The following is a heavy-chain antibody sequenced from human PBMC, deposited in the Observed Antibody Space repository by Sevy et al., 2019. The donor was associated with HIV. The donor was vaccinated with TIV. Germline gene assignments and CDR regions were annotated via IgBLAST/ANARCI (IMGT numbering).Heavy chain of an antibody. V-gene: IGHV3-7*01. CDR1: GFTFNMYW. CDR2: IKEDGSER. Sequence: GGSLRLSCAASGFTFNMYWMTWVRQAPGKGLEWVANIKEDGSERNYLDSVKGRFTISRDNAKESLYPQINSLRAEDTAVYYCARHCSGGSCYSLLPHYYYGMDVWGQGTTVTVSS. J-gene: IGHJ6*02. CDR3: ARHCSGGSCYSLLPHYYYGMDV. D-gene: IGHD2-15*01.